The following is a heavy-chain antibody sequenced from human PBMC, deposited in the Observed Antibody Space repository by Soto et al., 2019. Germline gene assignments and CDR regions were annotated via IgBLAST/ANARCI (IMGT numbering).Heavy chain of an antibody. CDR3: AKLGAYSTSAIDS. V-gene: IGHV3-23*01. D-gene: IGHD6-6*01. Sequence: PGGFLGLSFAASGVTFGSFSLIWCRQAPGKGREWVSAISASAATTYYADSVKGRFTISRDNSKNTLYVQMNSLRAEDTAIYYCAKLGAYSTSAIDSWGQGALVTVSS. CDR1: GVTFGSFS. J-gene: IGHJ4*02. CDR2: ISASAATT.